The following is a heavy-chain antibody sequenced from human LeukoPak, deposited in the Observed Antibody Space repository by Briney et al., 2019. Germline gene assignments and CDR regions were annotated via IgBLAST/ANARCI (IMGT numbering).Heavy chain of an antibody. V-gene: IGHV3-7*01. D-gene: IGHD3-3*01. CDR2: IKQDGSEK. CDR3: ERDRYDFWSGYYTYFDY. CDR1: GFTFSSYW. J-gene: IGHJ4*02. Sequence: GGSLRLSCAASGFTFSSYWMSWVRQAPGKGLEWVANIKQDGSEKYYVDSVKGRFTISRDNAKNSLYPQMNSLRAEDTAVYYCERDRYDFWSGYYTYFDYWGQGTLVTVSS.